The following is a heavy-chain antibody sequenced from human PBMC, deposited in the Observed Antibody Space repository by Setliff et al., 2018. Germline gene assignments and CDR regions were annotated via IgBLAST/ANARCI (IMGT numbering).Heavy chain of an antibody. CDR3: ARSGDYGSGRLSP. D-gene: IGHD3-10*01. CDR1: GGSISSGDHY. Sequence: SLTCTVSGGSISSGDHYWSWIRQPAGKGLEWIGRIHASGSTNYNPSLKSRATISVDTSKNQFSLKLTSVTAADTAVYYCARSGDYGSGRLSPWGQGTLVTVSS. CDR2: IHASGST. J-gene: IGHJ5*02. V-gene: IGHV4-61*02.